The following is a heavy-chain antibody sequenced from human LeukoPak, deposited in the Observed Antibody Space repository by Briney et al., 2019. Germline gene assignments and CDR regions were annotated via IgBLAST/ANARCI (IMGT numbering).Heavy chain of an antibody. J-gene: IGHJ4*02. D-gene: IGHD4-17*01. Sequence: ASEKVSCKASGYTFTSYAMHWVRQAPGQRLEWMGWINAGNGNTKYSQKFQGRVTITRDTSASTAYMELSSLRSEDTAVYYCASTDLIYGDYNYWGQGTLVTVSS. CDR3: ASTDLIYGDYNY. CDR2: INAGNGNT. V-gene: IGHV1-3*01. CDR1: GYTFTSYA.